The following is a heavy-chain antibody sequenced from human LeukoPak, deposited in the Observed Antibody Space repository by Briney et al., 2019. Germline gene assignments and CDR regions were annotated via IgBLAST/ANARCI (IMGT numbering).Heavy chain of an antibody. CDR2: IYDSRFT. V-gene: IGHV4-31*03. J-gene: IGHJ4*02. CDR1: GGSISAGSHY. CDR3: AGGFDSSKMAY. D-gene: IGHD6-13*01. Sequence: NSSETLSLTCTVSGGSISAGSHYWSWVRQHPGKGLEWIGCIYDSRFTYYNSSLQSRVSISVYSSENQLSLKLSSVTAADTAVYYCAGGFDSSKMAYWGQGILVTVSS.